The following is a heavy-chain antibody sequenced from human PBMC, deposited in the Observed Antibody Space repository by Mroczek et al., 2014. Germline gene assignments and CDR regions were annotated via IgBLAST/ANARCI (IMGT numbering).Heavy chain of an antibody. D-gene: IGHD6-13*01. Sequence: QVQLQQWGAGLLKPSETLSLTCAVYGGSFSGYYWTWIRQPPGKGLEWIGEINHSGSTSYNPTLKSRVTISLDTSKNQFSLRLRSVTAADTAVYYCASLPAGIAAAPDLPGYYYYGMDVWGQGTTVTVSS. J-gene: IGHJ6*02. CDR1: GGSFSGYY. CDR3: ASLPAGIAAAPDLPGYYYYGMDV. CDR2: INHSGST. V-gene: IGHV4-34*01.